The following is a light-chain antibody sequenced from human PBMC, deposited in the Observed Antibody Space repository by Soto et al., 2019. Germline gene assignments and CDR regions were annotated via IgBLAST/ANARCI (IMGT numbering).Light chain of an antibody. Sequence: QSALTQPASVSGSPGRSITISCTGTSSDVGAYNYVSWYQQHPGRAPKLTIYEVSYRPSGVSDRFSGSKSGNTASLTISGLQAEDEADYYCCSYTTTTTWVFGGGTKLTVL. CDR2: EVS. J-gene: IGLJ3*02. CDR1: SSDVGAYNY. CDR3: CSYTTTTTWV. V-gene: IGLV2-14*01.